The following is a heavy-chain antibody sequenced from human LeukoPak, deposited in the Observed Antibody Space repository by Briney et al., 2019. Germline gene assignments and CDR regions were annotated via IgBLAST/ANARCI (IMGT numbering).Heavy chain of an antibody. D-gene: IGHD2-15*01. CDR1: GFTFSTYS. V-gene: IGHV3-48*01. CDR2: ISSSRTTI. Sequence: SGGSLRLSCAASGFTFSTYSMNWVRQAPGKGLEWVSYISSSRTTIYYADSVKGRFTISRDNAKNSLYLQMNSLRAEDTAVYYCARDLVAAHLYYYYYMDVWGKGTTVTVSS. J-gene: IGHJ6*03. CDR3: ARDLVAAHLYYYYYMDV.